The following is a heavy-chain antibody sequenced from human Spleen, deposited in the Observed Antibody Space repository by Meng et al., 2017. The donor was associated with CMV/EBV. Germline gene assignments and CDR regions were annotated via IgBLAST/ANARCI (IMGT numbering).Heavy chain of an antibody. CDR3: AKGLQGQQPRSYFDY. J-gene: IGHJ4*02. Sequence: GESLKISCAASGFTFSSYAMSWVRQAPGKGLEWVSAISGSGGSTYYADSVKGRFTISRDNSKNTLYLQMNSLRAEDTAVYYCAKGLQGQQPRSYFDYWGQGTLVTVSS. CDR1: GFTFSSYA. D-gene: IGHD6-13*01. CDR2: ISGSGGST. V-gene: IGHV3-23*01.